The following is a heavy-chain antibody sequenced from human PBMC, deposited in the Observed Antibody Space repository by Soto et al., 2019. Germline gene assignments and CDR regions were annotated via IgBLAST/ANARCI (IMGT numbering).Heavy chain of an antibody. J-gene: IGHJ4*02. V-gene: IGHV4-59*08. CDR2: IYYSGST. CDR3: ARRSPLAVDY. CDR1: GGSISSYY. Sequence: SETLSLTCTVSGGSISSYYWSWFRQPPGKGLEWIGYIYYSGSTNYDPSLKSRVTISVDTSKNQFSLKLSSVTAADTAVYYCARRSPLAVDYWGQGTLVTVSS.